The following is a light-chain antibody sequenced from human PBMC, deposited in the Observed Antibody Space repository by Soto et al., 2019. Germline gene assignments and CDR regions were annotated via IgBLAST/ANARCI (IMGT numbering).Light chain of an antibody. Sequence: DIQLTQSPSSLSASVGDRVSINCRASQSISTYLNWYHQKPGKAPQLLIYAASGLQSGVSSRFSGSGSGTDFTLTISSLQPEDFATYFCQQSYSAPYTFGQGTKLEI. CDR3: QQSYSAPYT. J-gene: IGKJ2*01. CDR1: QSISTY. CDR2: AAS. V-gene: IGKV1-39*01.